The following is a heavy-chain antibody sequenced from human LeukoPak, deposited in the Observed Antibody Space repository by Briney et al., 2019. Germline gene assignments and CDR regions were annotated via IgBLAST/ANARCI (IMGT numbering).Heavy chain of an antibody. J-gene: IGHJ3*02. CDR3: TRHGMGELSPGAFDI. CDR2: IRSKANSYAT. D-gene: IGHD3-16*02. CDR1: GFTFSGSA. V-gene: IGHV3-73*01. Sequence: GGSLRLSCAASGFTFSGSAMHWVRQASGKGLEWVGRIRSKANSYATAYAASVKGRFTISRDDSKNTAHLQMNSLETEDTAVYYCTRHGMGELSPGAFDIWGQGTMVTVSS.